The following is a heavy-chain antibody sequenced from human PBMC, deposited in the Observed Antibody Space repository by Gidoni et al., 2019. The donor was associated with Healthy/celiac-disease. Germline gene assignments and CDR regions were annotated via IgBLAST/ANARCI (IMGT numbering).Heavy chain of an antibody. CDR2: IYSGGST. V-gene: IGHV3-66*02. D-gene: IGHD1-26*01. CDR3: ARFSGSYYGEVDY. J-gene: IGHJ4*02. Sequence: EVQLVESGGGLVQPGGSLRLSCAASGFTVSSNYMSWVRQAPGKGLEWVSVIYSGGSTYYADSVKGRFTISRDNSKNTLYLQMNSLRAEDTAVYYCARFSGSYYGEVDYWGQGTLVTVSS. CDR1: GFTVSSNY.